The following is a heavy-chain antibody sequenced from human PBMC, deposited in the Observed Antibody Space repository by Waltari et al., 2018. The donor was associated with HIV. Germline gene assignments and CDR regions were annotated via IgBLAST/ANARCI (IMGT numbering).Heavy chain of an antibody. CDR1: GGSISSSRYY. Sequence: QLQLQESGPGLVKPSETLSLTCTVSGGSISSSRYYWGWIRQPPGKGLEWIGSIYYSGSTYYNPSLKSRVTISVDTSKNQFSLKLSSVTAADTAVYYCARSTIQNWFDPWGQGTLVTVSS. J-gene: IGHJ5*02. V-gene: IGHV4-39*07. CDR2: IYYSGST. CDR3: ARSTIQNWFDP. D-gene: IGHD5-12*01.